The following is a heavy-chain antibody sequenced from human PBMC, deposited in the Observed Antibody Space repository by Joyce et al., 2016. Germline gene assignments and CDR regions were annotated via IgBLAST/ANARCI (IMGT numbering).Heavy chain of an antibody. D-gene: IGHD2-2*01. CDR3: ASRYSEDILVTPVYWYFDL. CDR2: IIPIFGTT. J-gene: IGHJ2*01. CDR1: GGTFSIYA. V-gene: IGHV1-69*06. Sequence: VQLVQSGAEVKKPGSSVKVSCKASGGTFSIYAISWVRQAPGQGLEWMGGIIPIFGTTDYAQTVQGRFTITADKSTSTVHMELSSMIDEDTAVHYCASRYSEDILVTPVYWYFDLWGRGTLVTVSS.